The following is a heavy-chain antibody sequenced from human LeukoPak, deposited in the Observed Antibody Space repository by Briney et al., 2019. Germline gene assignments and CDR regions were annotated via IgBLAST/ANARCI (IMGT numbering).Heavy chain of an antibody. V-gene: IGHV3-48*04. CDR2: ISSSSSTI. CDR1: GFTFSSYS. D-gene: IGHD2-2*01. J-gene: IGHJ6*02. Sequence: GGSLRLSCAASGFTFSSYSMNWVRQAPGKGLEWVSYISSSSSTIYYADSVKGRFTISRDNAKNSLYLQMNSLRAEDTAVYYCARDRYSVVVPLRENGMDVWGQGTTVTVSS. CDR3: ARDRYSVVVPLRENGMDV.